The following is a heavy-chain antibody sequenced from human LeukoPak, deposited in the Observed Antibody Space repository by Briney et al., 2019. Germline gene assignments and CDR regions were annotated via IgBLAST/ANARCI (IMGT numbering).Heavy chain of an antibody. CDR3: ARDRVGSGWPRPYYFEF. J-gene: IGHJ4*02. CDR1: GYTFTGYY. V-gene: IGHV1-2*02. Sequence: GASVKVSCKPSGYTFTGYYLHWLRQAPGQGLEWMGWINPNTGAIMFAEKFRGRVTMTRDTSTSTGYMELRGLKSDDTAVYYCARDRVGSGWPRPYYFEFWGQGTPVTVSS. D-gene: IGHD6-19*01. CDR2: INPNTGAI.